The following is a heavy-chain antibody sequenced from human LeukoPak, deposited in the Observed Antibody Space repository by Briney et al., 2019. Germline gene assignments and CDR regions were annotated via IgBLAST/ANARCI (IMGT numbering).Heavy chain of an antibody. CDR1: GFTFSNYA. CDR3: AREGYYGSGSPPSLYFDY. J-gene: IGHJ4*02. Sequence: GGSLRLSCTASGFTFSNYAMTWVRQAPGKGLEWVSGISWNSGSIGYADSVKGRFTISRDNSRSTLYLQMNSLRPEDTAIYYCAREGYYGSGSPPSLYFDYWGQGTLVTVSS. D-gene: IGHD3-10*01. V-gene: IGHV3-23*01. CDR2: ISWNSGSI.